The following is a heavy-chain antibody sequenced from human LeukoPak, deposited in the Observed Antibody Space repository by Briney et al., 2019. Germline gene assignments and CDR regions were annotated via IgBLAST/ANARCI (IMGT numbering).Heavy chain of an antibody. CDR1: GYTFTSYG. V-gene: IGHV1-18*01. CDR2: ISAYNGNT. CDR3: ARVRWELPELDY. Sequence: ASVKVSCKASGYTFTSYGISWVRQAPAQGLEWMGWISAYNGNTNYAQKFQGRVTITRDTSASTAYMEVSSLRSEDTAVYYCARVRWELPELDYWGQGTLVTVSS. D-gene: IGHD1-26*01. J-gene: IGHJ4*02.